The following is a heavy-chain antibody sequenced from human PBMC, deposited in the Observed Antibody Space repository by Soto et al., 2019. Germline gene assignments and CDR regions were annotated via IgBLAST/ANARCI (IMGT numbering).Heavy chain of an antibody. J-gene: IGHJ4*02. CDR2: IYYSGST. CDR3: ARHYLEATLIYFAD. V-gene: IGHV4-39*01. CDR1: GGSISSSSYY. Sequence: SETLSLTCTVSGGSISSSSYYWGWIRQPPGKGLEWIGSIYYSGSTYYNPSLKSRVTISVDTSKNQFSLKLSSVTAADTAVYYCARHYLEATLIYFADWGQGTLVTVSS. D-gene: IGHD5-12*01.